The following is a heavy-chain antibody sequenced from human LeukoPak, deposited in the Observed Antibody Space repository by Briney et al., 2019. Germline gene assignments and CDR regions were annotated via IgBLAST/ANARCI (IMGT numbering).Heavy chain of an antibody. CDR2: IYTSGST. CDR1: GGSISSYY. D-gene: IGHD3-10*01. CDR3: ARDRARDRNYYGSGSYYSNFDY. J-gene: IGHJ4*02. Sequence: SETLSLTCTVSGGSISSYYWSWIRQPAGKGLEWIGRIYTSGSTNYNPSLKSRVTISVDTSKNQFSLKLSSVTAADTAVYYCARDRARDRNYYGSGSYYSNFDYWGQGTLVTVSS. V-gene: IGHV4-4*07.